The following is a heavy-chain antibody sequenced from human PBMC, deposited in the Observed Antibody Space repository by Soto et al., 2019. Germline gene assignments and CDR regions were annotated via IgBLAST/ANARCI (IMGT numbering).Heavy chain of an antibody. Sequence: EVQLLESGGGLMQPGESLRLSCAASGFTFSSYRMGWVRQAHGKGLEWVSAIAGSGGVTNYADSVKGRFTISRDNSKNTLFLQMNSLRAEDTALYYCARTQGDFDLWGQGTLITVSS. CDR2: IAGSGGVT. CDR3: ARTQGDFDL. J-gene: IGHJ4*02. D-gene: IGHD1-1*01. CDR1: GFTFSSYR. V-gene: IGHV3-23*01.